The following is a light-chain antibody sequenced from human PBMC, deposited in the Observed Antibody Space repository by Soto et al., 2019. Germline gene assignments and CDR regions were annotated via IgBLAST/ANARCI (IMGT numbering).Light chain of an antibody. V-gene: IGKV1-6*01. J-gene: IGKJ1*01. CDR3: LQDINYPWT. CDR1: QSIGSC. CDR2: GAS. Sequence: NRLSQSPASLSEFIGSRVTIHSRASQSIGSCLTWYQQKPGKPPKVLIYGASNLQSGVPPRFSGSGSGTDFTLAISSLQPEDSATYYCLQDINYPWTLGQGTKVDI.